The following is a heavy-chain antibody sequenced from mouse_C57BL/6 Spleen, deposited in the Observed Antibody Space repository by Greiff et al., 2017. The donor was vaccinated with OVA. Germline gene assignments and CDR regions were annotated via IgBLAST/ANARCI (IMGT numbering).Heavy chain of an antibody. V-gene: IGHV1-80*01. Sequence: VKLQESGAELVKPGASVKISCKASGYAFSSYWMNWVKQRPGKGLEWIGQIYPGDGDPNYNGKFKGKATLTADKSSSTAYMQLSSLTSEDSAVYFCARDTANYFDGWGQGTTLTVSS. CDR3: ARDTANYFDG. CDR2: IYPGDGDP. D-gene: IGHD3-1*01. J-gene: IGHJ2*01. CDR1: GYAFSSYW.